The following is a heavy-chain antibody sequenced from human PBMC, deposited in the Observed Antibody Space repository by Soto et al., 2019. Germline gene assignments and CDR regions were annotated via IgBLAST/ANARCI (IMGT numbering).Heavy chain of an antibody. CDR2: ISSSSSYI. Sequence: GGSLRLSCAASGFTFSSYSMNWVRQAPGKGLEWVSSISSSSSYIYYADSVKGRFTISRDNAKNSLYLQMNSLRAEDTAVYYCARASRNYYDSSGYLYYFDYWGQGTLVTVSS. CDR3: ARASRNYYDSSGYLYYFDY. CDR1: GFTFSSYS. V-gene: IGHV3-21*01. D-gene: IGHD3-22*01. J-gene: IGHJ4*02.